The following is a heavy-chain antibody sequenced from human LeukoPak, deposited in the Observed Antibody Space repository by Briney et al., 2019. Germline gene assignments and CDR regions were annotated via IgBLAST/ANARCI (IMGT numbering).Heavy chain of an antibody. CDR2: INPNSGGT. CDR1: GYTLNDYY. CDR3: ATERRGRGGPLLICRPTHGSGSFCHNGFDT. J-gene: IGHJ5*02. D-gene: IGHD3-10*01. V-gene: IGHV1-2*02. Sequence: ASVTVPCKASGYTLNDYYMQWVQQAPGQGLEWMGWINPNSGGTNYAQKFQGRVTMTRDTSISTVYMELSRLRPADTAVYYCATERRGRGGPLLICRPTHGSGSFCHNGFDTWGQGTLVSVSS.